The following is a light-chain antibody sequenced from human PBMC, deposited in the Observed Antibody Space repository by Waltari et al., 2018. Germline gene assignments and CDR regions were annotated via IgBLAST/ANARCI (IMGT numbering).Light chain of an antibody. Sequence: ELVMTQSPATLSVSPGERASLSGRASQSASTSLAWYQHTPGQAPRLLIYRASTRAAGIPDRFSGSGSGTEFTLTISSLQSEDSAIYYCQQYNIWPWTFGQGTKVDIK. CDR1: QSASTS. J-gene: IGKJ1*01. CDR2: RAS. V-gene: IGKV3-15*01. CDR3: QQYNIWPWT.